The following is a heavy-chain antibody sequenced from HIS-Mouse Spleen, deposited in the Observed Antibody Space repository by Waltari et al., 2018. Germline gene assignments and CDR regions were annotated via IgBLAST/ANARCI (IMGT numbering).Heavy chain of an antibody. Sequence: QVQLVQSGAEVKKPGASVKVSCKASGYTFTSYDINWVRQATGQGLEWMGWMNPKSGNTCYEQKFQGRVTMTRNTSISTAYMELSSLRSEDTAVYYCARGPKYSYGSNWFDPWGQGTLVTVSS. CDR1: GYTFTSYD. CDR2: MNPKSGNT. V-gene: IGHV1-8*01. CDR3: ARGPKYSYGSNWFDP. D-gene: IGHD5-18*01. J-gene: IGHJ5*02.